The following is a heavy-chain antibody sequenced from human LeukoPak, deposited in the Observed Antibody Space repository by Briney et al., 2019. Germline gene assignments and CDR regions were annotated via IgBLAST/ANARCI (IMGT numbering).Heavy chain of an antibody. CDR3: ARACTSGWSDLDY. CDR2: IHPYSGGT. Sequence: ASVKVSCKASGYTFTDYYMHWVRQAPGQGLEWMGWIHPYSGGTNYAQKFQGRVTMTRDTSISTAYMELSTLRADGTAVYFCARACTSGWSDLDYWGQGTLVTVSS. CDR1: GYTFTDYY. D-gene: IGHD6-19*01. J-gene: IGHJ4*02. V-gene: IGHV1-2*02.